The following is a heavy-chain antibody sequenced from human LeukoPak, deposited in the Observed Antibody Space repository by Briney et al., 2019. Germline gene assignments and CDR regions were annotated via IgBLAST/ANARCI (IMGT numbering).Heavy chain of an antibody. CDR1: GFTFSSYA. CDR3: ARDRGWYYDSSGLDY. D-gene: IGHD3-22*01. J-gene: IGHJ4*02. CDR2: ISVSGGST. Sequence: GGSLRLSCAASGFTFSSYAMNWVRQAPGKGLEWVSAISVSGGSTYYADSVKGRFTISRDNSKNTLYLQMNSLRAEDTAVYYCARDRGWYYDSSGLDYWGQGTLVTVSS. V-gene: IGHV3-23*01.